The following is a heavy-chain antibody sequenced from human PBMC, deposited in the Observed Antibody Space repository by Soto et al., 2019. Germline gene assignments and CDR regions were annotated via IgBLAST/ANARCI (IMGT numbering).Heavy chain of an antibody. J-gene: IGHJ4*02. CDR1: GYDFPTHW. D-gene: IGHD3-10*01. CDR3: ARGIYYSSSAVSMDF. Sequence: GESLKISCKASGYDFPTHWIAWVRQMPGKGLEWMGLIYPGDSDTRYSPSFEGQVIISADKSITTAYMQWSSLKASDTAIYYCARGIYYSSSAVSMDFWGQGTQVTVSS. CDR2: IYPGDSDT. V-gene: IGHV5-51*01.